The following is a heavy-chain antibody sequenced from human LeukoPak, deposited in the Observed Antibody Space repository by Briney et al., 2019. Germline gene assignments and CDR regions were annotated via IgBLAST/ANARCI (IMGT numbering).Heavy chain of an antibody. CDR1: GFTFSSRW. CDR3: AKDRGGSYPNFDY. CDR2: ISGSGGST. Sequence: GGSLRLSCAASGFTFSSRWMGWVRQAPGKGLEWVSAISGSGGSTYYADSVKGRFTISRDNSKNTLYLQMNSLRAEDTAVYYCAKDRGGSYPNFDYWGQGTLVTVSS. V-gene: IGHV3-23*01. J-gene: IGHJ4*02. D-gene: IGHD1-26*01.